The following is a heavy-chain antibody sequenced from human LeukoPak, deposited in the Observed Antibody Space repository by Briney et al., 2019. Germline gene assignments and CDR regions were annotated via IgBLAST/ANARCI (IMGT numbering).Heavy chain of an antibody. CDR2: ISWNSGSI. J-gene: IGHJ4*02. Sequence: PGGSLRPSCAASGFTSSSYWMSWVRQAPGKGLEWVSGISWNSGSIGYADSVKGRFTISRDNAKNSLYLQMNSLRAEDTALYYCAKDLDSSGLLYFDYWGQGTLVTVSS. CDR3: AKDLDSSGLLYFDY. CDR1: GFTSSSYW. D-gene: IGHD6-19*01. V-gene: IGHV3-9*02.